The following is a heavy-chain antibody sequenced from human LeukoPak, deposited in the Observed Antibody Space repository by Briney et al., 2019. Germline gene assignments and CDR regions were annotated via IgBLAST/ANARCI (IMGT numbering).Heavy chain of an antibody. CDR3: AKVSEYYYDSSGYWFDY. J-gene: IGHJ4*02. Sequence: GGSLRLSCAASGFTFSSYAMSWVRQAPGKGLEWVSAISGSGGSTYYADSVKGRFTISRDNSKNTLYLQMNSLRAEDTAVYYCAKVSEYYYDSSGYWFDYWGQGTLVTVSP. V-gene: IGHV3-23*01. CDR1: GFTFSSYA. CDR2: ISGSGGST. D-gene: IGHD3-22*01.